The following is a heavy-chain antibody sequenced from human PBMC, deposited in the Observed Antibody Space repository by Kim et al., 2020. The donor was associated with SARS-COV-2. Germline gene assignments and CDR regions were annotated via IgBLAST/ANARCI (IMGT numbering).Heavy chain of an antibody. CDR3: ARFIVVVPAAITYFDY. CDR2: IYYSGST. D-gene: IGHD2-2*01. Sequence: SETLSLTCTVSGGSISSGGYYWSWIRQHPGKGLEWIGYIYYSGSTYYNPSLKSRVTISVDTSKNQFSLKLSSVTAADTAVYYCARFIVVVPAAITYFDYWGQGTLVTVSS. V-gene: IGHV4-31*03. CDR1: GGSISSGGYY. J-gene: IGHJ4*02.